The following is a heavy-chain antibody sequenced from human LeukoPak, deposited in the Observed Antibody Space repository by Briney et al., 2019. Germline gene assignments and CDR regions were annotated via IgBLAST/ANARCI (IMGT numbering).Heavy chain of an antibody. V-gene: IGHV3-30-3*01. CDR2: ISYDGSNK. J-gene: IGHJ4*02. CDR1: GFTFSSYW. Sequence: GGSLRLSCAASGFTFSSYWMSWVRQAPGKGLEWVAVISYDGSNKYYADSVKGRFTISRDNSKNTLYLQMNSLRAEDTAVYYCARDQSEGYCTNGVCGIFDYWGQGTLVTVSS. CDR3: ARDQSEGYCTNGVCGIFDY. D-gene: IGHD2-8*01.